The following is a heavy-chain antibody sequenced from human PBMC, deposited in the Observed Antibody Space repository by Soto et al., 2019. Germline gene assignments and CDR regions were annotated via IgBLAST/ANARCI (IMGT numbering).Heavy chain of an antibody. CDR3: ARVVTPAHFDY. V-gene: IGHV2-5*02. Sequence: QITLKESGPTLVKPTQTLTLTCTFSGFSLSTSGVGVGWIRQPPGKALEWLALIYWDDDKRYSPSLKSRLTITKDTSKNQVVLTMTNMGPVDTATYYCARVVTPAHFDYWGQGTLVTVSS. CDR2: IYWDDDK. J-gene: IGHJ4*02. CDR1: GFSLSTSGVG. D-gene: IGHD2-21*02.